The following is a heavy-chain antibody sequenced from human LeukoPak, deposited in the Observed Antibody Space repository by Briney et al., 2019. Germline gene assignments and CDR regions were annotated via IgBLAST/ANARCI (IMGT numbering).Heavy chain of an antibody. CDR3: ARADDYDILKRGIVY. V-gene: IGHV3-53*01. J-gene: IGHJ4*02. CDR1: GFTVSSNY. CDR2: IYSGGST. D-gene: IGHD3-9*01. Sequence: GGSLRLSCAASGFTVSSNYMSWVRQAPGKGLEWVSVIYSGGSTYYADSVKGRFTISRDNSKNTLYLQMNSLRAEDTAVYYCARADDYDILKRGIVYWGQGTLVTVSS.